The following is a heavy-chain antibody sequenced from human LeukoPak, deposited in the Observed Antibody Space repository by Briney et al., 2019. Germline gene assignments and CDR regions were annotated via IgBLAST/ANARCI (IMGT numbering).Heavy chain of an antibody. V-gene: IGHV3-21*01. CDR2: ISSSSSYI. D-gene: IGHD1-26*01. CDR1: GFTFGSYS. J-gene: IGHJ4*02. Sequence: GGSLSLSRAASGFTFGSYSMNWVRQAPGKGLEWVSSISSSSSYIYYADSVKGRFTISRDNAKNSLYLQMNSLRAEDTAVYYCARDLTPLVGAPGGCDYWGQGTLVTVSS. CDR3: ARDLTPLVGAPGGCDY.